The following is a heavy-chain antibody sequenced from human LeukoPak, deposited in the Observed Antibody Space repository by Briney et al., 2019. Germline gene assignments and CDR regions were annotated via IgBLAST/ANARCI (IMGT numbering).Heavy chain of an antibody. Sequence: GGSLRLSCAASGFTFSSYAMSWVRQAPGKGLEWVSAISGSGGSTYYADSVKGRFTISRDNSKNTLYLQMNSLRAEDTAVYYCAKDRGRYYDSSGYYWGYYFDSWGQGILVTVST. CDR3: AKDRGRYYDSSGYYWGYYFDS. CDR2: ISGSGGST. V-gene: IGHV3-23*01. D-gene: IGHD3-22*01. CDR1: GFTFSSYA. J-gene: IGHJ4*02.